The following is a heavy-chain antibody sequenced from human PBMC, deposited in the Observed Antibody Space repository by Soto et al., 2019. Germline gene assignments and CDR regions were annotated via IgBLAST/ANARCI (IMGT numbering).Heavy chain of an antibody. J-gene: IGHJ4*02. CDR1: GFAFSYFY. V-gene: IGHV3-11*01. CDR2: ISSSGSTI. D-gene: IGHD3-9*01. CDR3: ARASYDILSGYSDF. Sequence: PGGSLRLSCAASGFAFSYFYMTWIRQSPGKGLEWVSYISSSGSTIYYSDSVKGRFIISRDNAKNSLYLQMSSLRAEDTAVYYCARASYDILSGYSDFWGPGTLVTVSS.